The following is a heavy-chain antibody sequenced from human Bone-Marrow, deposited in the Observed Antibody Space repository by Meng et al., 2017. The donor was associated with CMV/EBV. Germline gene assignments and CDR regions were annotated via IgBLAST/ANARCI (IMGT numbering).Heavy chain of an antibody. CDR1: GGTFSSYA. J-gene: IGHJ5*02. CDR2: IIPIFGTA. V-gene: IGHV1-69*05. CDR3: ARGAAGPASGFRCNWVDP. D-gene: IGHD6-13*01. Sequence: SVKVSCKASGGTFSSYAISWVRQAPGQGLEWMGGIIPIFGTANYAQKFQGRVTITTDESTSTAYMELSSLRAEDTAVYYCARGAAGPASGFRCNWVDPWGQGTMVNVAS.